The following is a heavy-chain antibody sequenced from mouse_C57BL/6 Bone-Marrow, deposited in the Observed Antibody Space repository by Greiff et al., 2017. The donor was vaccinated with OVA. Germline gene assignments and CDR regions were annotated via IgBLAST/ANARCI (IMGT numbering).Heavy chain of an antibody. Sequence: VQLQQSGAELVKPGASVKLSCKASGYTFTSYWMQWVKQRPGQGLEWIGEIDPSDSYTNYNQKFKGKATLTVDTSSSTAYMQLSSLTSEDSAVYYCARWGLRRYAMDYWGQGTSVTVSS. CDR1: GYTFTSYW. D-gene: IGHD2-4*01. V-gene: IGHV1-50*01. CDR3: ARWGLRRYAMDY. CDR2: IDPSDSYT. J-gene: IGHJ4*01.